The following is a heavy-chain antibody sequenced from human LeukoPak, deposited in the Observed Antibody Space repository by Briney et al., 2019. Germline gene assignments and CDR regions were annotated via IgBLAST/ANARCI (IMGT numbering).Heavy chain of an antibody. J-gene: IGHJ6*03. CDR1: GGSVSSYY. CDR2: IYTSGST. Sequence: SETLSLTCSVSGGSVSSYYWSWIRQPAGKGLEWIGRIYTSGSTNYNPSLKSRVTISVDTSKNQFSLKLSSVTAADTAVYYCARELGYCSGGSCYPYYYYYYMDVWGKGTTVTISS. D-gene: IGHD2-15*01. V-gene: IGHV4-4*07. CDR3: ARELGYCSGGSCYPYYYYYYMDV.